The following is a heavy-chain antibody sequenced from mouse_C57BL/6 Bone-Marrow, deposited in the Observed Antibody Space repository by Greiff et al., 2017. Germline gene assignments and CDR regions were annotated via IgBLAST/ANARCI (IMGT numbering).Heavy chain of an antibody. Sequence: EVKLMESGAELVRPGASVKLSCTASGFNIQDDYMHWVKQRPEQGLEWIGWIDPENGDTEYASKFQGKATITADTSSNTAYLQLSSLTSEDTAVDYYTSLGGYYFDYWDRGTALTVSA. CDR2: IDPENGDT. V-gene: IGHV14-4*01. J-gene: IGHJ2*01. CDR3: TSLGGYYFDY. CDR1: GFNIQDDY. D-gene: IGHD4-1*01.